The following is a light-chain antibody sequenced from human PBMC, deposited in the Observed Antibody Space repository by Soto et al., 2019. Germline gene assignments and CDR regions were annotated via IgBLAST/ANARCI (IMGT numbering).Light chain of an antibody. CDR3: QQYGSSPPWT. V-gene: IGKV3-20*01. J-gene: IGKJ1*01. CDR1: QSVSRSY. Sequence: EIVLTQSPGTLSLSPGERATLYCRASQSVSRSYLAWYQQKPGQAPRLLIYGASSRATGIPDRFSGSGSVTDFNLTISRLEPEDLAVYYGQQYGSSPPWTFGQGTKVEIK. CDR2: GAS.